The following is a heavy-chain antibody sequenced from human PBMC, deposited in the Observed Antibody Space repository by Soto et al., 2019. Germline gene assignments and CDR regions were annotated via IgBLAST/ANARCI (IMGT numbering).Heavy chain of an antibody. D-gene: IGHD2-15*01. V-gene: IGHV3-30*18. Sequence: QVQLVESGGGVVQPGRSLSLSCAASGFTFSSYSIHWVRQAPGKGLEWVAVISYDGSNKYYADSVKGRFSISRDNSKNSVSLQMNSLSPEDTAVYYCAKGGLQYCSGGSCPYYYGLDVWGHGTTVTVSS. CDR1: GFTFSSYS. J-gene: IGHJ6*02. CDR2: ISYDGSNK. CDR3: AKGGLQYCSGGSCPYYYGLDV.